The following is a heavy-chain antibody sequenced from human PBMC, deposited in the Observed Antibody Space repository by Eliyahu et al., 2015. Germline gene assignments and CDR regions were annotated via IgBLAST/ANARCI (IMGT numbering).Heavy chain of an antibody. CDR3: ALEGGSSGPRWFDP. CDR2: IMPAFGTP. V-gene: IGHV1-69*01. D-gene: IGHD6-19*01. J-gene: IGHJ5*02. Sequence: EVKKPGSSVKVSCKASGGTFSTYSISWVRQAPGQGLEWMGGIMPAFGTPNYAQKFQGRVTITADESTSTAYMELSSLRFEDTAVYYCALEGGSSGPRWFDPWGQGTLVIVSS. CDR1: GGTFSTYS.